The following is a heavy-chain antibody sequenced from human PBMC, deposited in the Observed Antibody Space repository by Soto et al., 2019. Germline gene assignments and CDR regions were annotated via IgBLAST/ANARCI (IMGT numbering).Heavy chain of an antibody. CDR2: INPNSGGT. CDR1: GYTFTGYY. J-gene: IGHJ6*02. Sequence: ASVKVSCKASGYTFTGYYMHWVRQAPGQGLEWMGWINPNSGGTNYAQKFQGWVTMTRDTSISTSYMELSRLRSDDTAVYYCARDRRIAVAGTSSRYYYGMDVWGQGTTVTVSS. CDR3: ARDRRIAVAGTSSRYYYGMDV. D-gene: IGHD6-19*01. V-gene: IGHV1-2*04.